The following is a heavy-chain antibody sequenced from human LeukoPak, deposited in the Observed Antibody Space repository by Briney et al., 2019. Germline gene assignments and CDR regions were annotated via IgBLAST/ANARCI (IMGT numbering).Heavy chain of an antibody. CDR2: IYPGDSDT. V-gene: IGHV5-51*01. CDR1: GYSFTSYW. D-gene: IGHD6-13*01. CDR3: ARTPPPYSNTGSWFDP. J-gene: IGHJ5*02. Sequence: GESLKISCKGSGYSFTSYWIGWVRQMPGKGLEWMGIIYPGDSDTRYSPSFQGQVTISADKSISTAYLQWSSLKASDTAMYYCARTPPPYSNTGSWFDPWGQGTLVTVSS.